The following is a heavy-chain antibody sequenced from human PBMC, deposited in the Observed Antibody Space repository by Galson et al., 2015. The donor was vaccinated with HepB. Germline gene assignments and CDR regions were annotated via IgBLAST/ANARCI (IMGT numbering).Heavy chain of an antibody. J-gene: IGHJ6*02. CDR2: IYPGDSDT. CDR3: ATPGIADPRGHYYYYGMDV. V-gene: IGHV5-51*03. D-gene: IGHD6-13*01. Sequence: QSGAEVKKPGESLKISCKGPGYSFTSYWIGWVRQMPGKGLEWMGIIYPGDSDTRYSPSFQGQVTISADKSISTAYLQWSSLKASDTAMYYCATPGIADPRGHYYYYGMDVWGQGTTVTVSS. CDR1: GYSFTSYW.